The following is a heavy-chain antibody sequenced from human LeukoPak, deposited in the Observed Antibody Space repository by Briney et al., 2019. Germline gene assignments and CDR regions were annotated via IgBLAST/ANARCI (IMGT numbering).Heavy chain of an antibody. D-gene: IGHD2-8*01. CDR2: IYHTGRT. CDR3: ARQAQYCTNGVCFCHY. J-gene: IGHJ4*02. CDR1: GGSISSNCYF. Sequence: SETLSLTCTVSGGSISSNCYFWSWIRQPPGKGLEWIGTIYHTGRTYDNPSLKSRVTISIDASKNQLSLNLSSVTAADTAVYYCARQAQYCTNGVCFCHYWRQGTLVTVSS. V-gene: IGHV4-39*01.